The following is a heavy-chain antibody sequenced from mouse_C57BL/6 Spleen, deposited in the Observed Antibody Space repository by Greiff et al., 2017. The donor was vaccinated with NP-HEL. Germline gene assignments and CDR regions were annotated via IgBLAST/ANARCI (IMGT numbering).Heavy chain of an antibody. CDR3: ARTGTYFDD. Sequence: EVKLMESGGDLVKPGGSLKLSCAASGFTFSSYGMSWVRQTPDKRLEWVATISSGGSYTYYPDSVKGRFTISRDNAKNTLYLQMSSLKSEDTAMYYCARTGTYFDDWGQGTTLTVSS. CDR2: ISSGGSYT. V-gene: IGHV5-6*01. CDR1: GFTFSSYG. D-gene: IGHD4-1*01. J-gene: IGHJ2*01.